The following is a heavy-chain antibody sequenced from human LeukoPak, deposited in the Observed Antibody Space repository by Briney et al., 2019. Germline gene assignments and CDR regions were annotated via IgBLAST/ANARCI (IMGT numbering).Heavy chain of an antibody. CDR3: AVGYDSSGYYDY. Sequence: ASVKVSCKASGYTFTSYAMHWVRQAPGQRLEWMGWINAGNGNTKYSQKFQGRVTITRDTSASTAYMELSSLRSEDTAAYYCAVGYDSSGYYDYWGQGTLVTVSS. J-gene: IGHJ4*02. CDR2: INAGNGNT. CDR1: GYTFTSYA. V-gene: IGHV1-3*01. D-gene: IGHD3-22*01.